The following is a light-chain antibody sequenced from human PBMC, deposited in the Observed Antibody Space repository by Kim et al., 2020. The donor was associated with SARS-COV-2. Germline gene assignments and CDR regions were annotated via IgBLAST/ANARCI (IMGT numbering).Light chain of an antibody. CDR3: QSYDSSLSVWV. CDR2: ANS. CDR1: SSNIGAGYD. J-gene: IGLJ3*02. V-gene: IGLV1-40*01. Sequence: QSVLTQPPSVSGAPGQRVTISCTGSSSNIGAGYDVHWYQQLPGTAPKLLIYANSNRPSGVPDRFSGSKSGTSGSLAIAGLQAEDEADYYCQSYDSSLSVWVFGGGTQLTVL.